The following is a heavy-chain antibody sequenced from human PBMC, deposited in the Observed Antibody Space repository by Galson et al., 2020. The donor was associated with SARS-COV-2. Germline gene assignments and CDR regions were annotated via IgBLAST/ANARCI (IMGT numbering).Heavy chain of an antibody. CDR1: GFTFSSYA. D-gene: IGHD3-22*01. CDR3: ARGDYYDSSGSYNDAFDI. CDR2: ISYDGSNK. V-gene: IGHV3-30*04. J-gene: IGHJ3*02. Sequence: GGSLRLSCAASGFTFSSYAMHWVRQAPGKGLEWVAVISYDGSNKYYADSVKGRFTISRDNSKNTLYLQMNSLRAEDTAVYYCARGDYYDSSGSYNDAFDIWGQGTMVTVSS.